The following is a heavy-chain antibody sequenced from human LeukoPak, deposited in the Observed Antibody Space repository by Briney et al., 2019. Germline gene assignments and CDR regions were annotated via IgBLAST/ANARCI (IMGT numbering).Heavy chain of an antibody. J-gene: IGHJ4*02. CDR3: ARGRYYDFWSGYSGYDY. CDR2: INHSGST. V-gene: IGHV4-34*01. Sequence: PSETLSLTCAVYGGSFSGYYWSWIRQPPGKGLEWIWEINHSGSTNYNPSLKSRVTISVDTSKNQFSLKLSSVTAADTAVYYCARGRYYDFWSGYSGYDYWGQGTLVTVSS. CDR1: GGSFSGYY. D-gene: IGHD3-3*01.